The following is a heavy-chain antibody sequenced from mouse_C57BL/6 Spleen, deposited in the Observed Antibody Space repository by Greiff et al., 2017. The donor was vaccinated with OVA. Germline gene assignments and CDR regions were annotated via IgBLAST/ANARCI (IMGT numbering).Heavy chain of an antibody. CDR3: ARDQETGTGYFDV. CDR2: ISYDGSN. D-gene: IGHD4-1*01. V-gene: IGHV3-6*01. CDR1: GYSITSGYY. Sequence: EVKLQESGPGLVKPSQSLSLTCSVTGYSITSGYYWNWIRQLPGNKLEWMGYISYDGSNNYNPSLKNRITITCDTSKNQFFLKLNSVTPEDTATYDCARDQETGTGYFDVWGTGTTVTVSA. J-gene: IGHJ1*03.